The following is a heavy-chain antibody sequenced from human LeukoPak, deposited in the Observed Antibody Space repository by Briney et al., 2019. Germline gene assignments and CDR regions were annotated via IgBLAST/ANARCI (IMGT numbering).Heavy chain of an antibody. CDR2: IYYSGST. J-gene: IGHJ5*02. Sequence: SETLSLTCTVSGGSISSNTYYWGWIRQPPGKGLEWIGSIYYSGSTYYNPSLKSRVTISVDTSKNQFSLKLSSVTAADTAVYYCATIATAGTTWGQGTLVTVSS. D-gene: IGHD6-13*01. V-gene: IGHV4-39*07. CDR1: GGSISSNTYY. CDR3: ATIATAGTT.